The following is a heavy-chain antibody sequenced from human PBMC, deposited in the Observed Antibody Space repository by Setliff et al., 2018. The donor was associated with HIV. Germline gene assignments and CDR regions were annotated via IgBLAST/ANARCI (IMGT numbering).Heavy chain of an antibody. V-gene: IGHV3-74*01. CDR3: AKGGSDYFGSVIYL. J-gene: IGHJ4*02. Sequence: QTGGSLRLSCAASGFTFNHHWMHWVRQAPGKGLVWVSRINSDGSDRTYADSVKGRFIISRDNAKDTLYLHMHSLRVEDTALYYCAKGGSDYFGSVIYLWGQGTLVTVS. CDR2: INSDGSDR. CDR1: GFTFNHHW. D-gene: IGHD3-10*01.